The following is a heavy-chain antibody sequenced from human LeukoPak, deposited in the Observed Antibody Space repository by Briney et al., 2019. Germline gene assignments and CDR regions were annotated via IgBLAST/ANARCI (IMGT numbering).Heavy chain of an antibody. Sequence: SETLSLTCTVSGGSISSYYWSWIRQPAGKGLEWIGRIYTSGSTNYNPSLKSRVTMSVDTSKNQFSLKLSSVTAADTAVYYCARSEYSASGSYRRWFDPWGQGTLVTVSS. J-gene: IGHJ5*02. CDR3: ARSEYSASGSYRRWFDP. CDR2: IYTSGST. V-gene: IGHV4-4*07. CDR1: GGSISSYY. D-gene: IGHD3-10*01.